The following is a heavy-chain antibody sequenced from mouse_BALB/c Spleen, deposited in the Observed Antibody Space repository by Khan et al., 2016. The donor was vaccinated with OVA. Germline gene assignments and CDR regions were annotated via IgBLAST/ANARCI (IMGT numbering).Heavy chain of an antibody. V-gene: IGHV14-3*02. CDR2: IDPGNGKT. CDR1: GFNIKDTY. Sequence: VRLQQSGTELVKPGASVKLSCTGSGFNIKDTYIQWVKQRPEQGLEWIGRIDPGNGKTIYDPKFQGQAPITADTSSNTAYLHLSNLTSEDTVVYYCAYLLLLYAMDYWGQGTSGTVSS. J-gene: IGHJ4*01. D-gene: IGHD1-1*01. CDR3: AYLLLLYAMDY.